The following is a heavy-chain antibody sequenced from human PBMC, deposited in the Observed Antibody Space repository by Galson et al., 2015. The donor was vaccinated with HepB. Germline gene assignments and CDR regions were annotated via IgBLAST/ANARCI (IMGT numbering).Heavy chain of an antibody. V-gene: IGHV4-4*07. D-gene: IGHD2-2*01. J-gene: IGHJ4*01. CDR1: GGSISSYY. CDR2: IYTSGST. Sequence: SETLSLTCTVSGGSISSYYWSWIRQPAGKGLEWIGRIYTSGSTNYNPSLKSRVTMSVDTSKNQFSLKLSSVTAADTAVYYCASMGYCSSTSCYPHYWGQGTLVAVSS. CDR3: ASMGYCSSTSCYPHY.